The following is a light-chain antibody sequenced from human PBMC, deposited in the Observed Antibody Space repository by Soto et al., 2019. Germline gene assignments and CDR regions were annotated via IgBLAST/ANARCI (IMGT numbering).Light chain of an antibody. CDR2: DAS. V-gene: IGKV3-11*01. J-gene: IGKJ3*01. CDR1: PSVGKF. Sequence: EIVLTQSPAPLSLSPGERATLTCQASPSVGKFLAWYQKKPGQASRLLIYDASNRATGIPARFSGSGSGTDFTLTISSLVPEDFAVYYCQQRGNWPPLFTFGPGTKVDIK. CDR3: QQRGNWPPLFT.